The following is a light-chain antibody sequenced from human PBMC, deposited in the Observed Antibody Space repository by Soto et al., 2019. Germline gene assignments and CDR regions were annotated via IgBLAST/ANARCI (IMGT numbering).Light chain of an antibody. CDR1: SSDVGGYDS. Sequence: QSALTQPASVSGSPGQSITISCTGASSDVGGYDSVFWYQQHPGKAPKLMIYEVTHRPSGVSDRFSGSKSGNTASLTISGLQAEDEADYYCSSYTSSSTLVFGGGPKVTVL. J-gene: IGLJ1*01. CDR2: EVT. V-gene: IGLV2-14*01. CDR3: SSYTSSSTLV.